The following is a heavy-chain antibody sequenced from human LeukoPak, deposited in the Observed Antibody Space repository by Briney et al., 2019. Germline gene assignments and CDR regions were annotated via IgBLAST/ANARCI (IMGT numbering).Heavy chain of an antibody. J-gene: IGHJ4*02. V-gene: IGHV3-9*01. CDR3: ARGTTVTTPDY. CDR2: ISWNSGSI. D-gene: IGHD4-17*01. Sequence: PGGSLRLSCAASGFTFDDYAMHWVRPAPGKGLEWVSGISWNSGSIGYADSVKGRFTISRDNAKNSLYLQMNSLRAEDTALYYCARGTTVTTPDYWGQGTLVTVSS. CDR1: GFTFDDYA.